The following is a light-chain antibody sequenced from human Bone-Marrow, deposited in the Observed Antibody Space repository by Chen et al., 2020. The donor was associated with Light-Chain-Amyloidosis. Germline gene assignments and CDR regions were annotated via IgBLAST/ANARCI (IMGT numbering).Light chain of an antibody. CDR2: RDT. J-gene: IGLJ2*01. Sequence: SYALTQPPSVSVSPGQTARRPCSGDDLPTKYAYWYQQKPGQAPVLVIHRDTERPSGISERFSGSSSGTTATLTISGVQAEDEADYHCQSADSSGTYEVIFGGGTKLTVL. CDR1: DLPTKY. CDR3: QSADSSGTYEVI. V-gene: IGLV3-25*03.